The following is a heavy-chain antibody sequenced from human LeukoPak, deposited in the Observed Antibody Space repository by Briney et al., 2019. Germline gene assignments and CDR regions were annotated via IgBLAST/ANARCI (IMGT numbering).Heavy chain of an antibody. CDR3: ARGSENTQYYDFWSGYHYYYYYYMDV. D-gene: IGHD3-3*01. CDR1: GYTFTSYY. CDR2: INPSGGST. V-gene: IGHV1-46*01. J-gene: IGHJ6*03. Sequence: ASVKVSCKASGYTFTSYYIHWVRQAPGQGLEWMGIINPSGGSTSYAQKFQGRVTMTRNTSISTAYMELSSLRSEDTAVYYCARGSENTQYYDFWSGYHYYYYYYMDVWGKGTTVTVSS.